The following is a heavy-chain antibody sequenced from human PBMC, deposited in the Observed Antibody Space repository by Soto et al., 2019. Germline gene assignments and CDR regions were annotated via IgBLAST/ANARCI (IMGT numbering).Heavy chain of an antibody. CDR3: ARAAAVGKGFYYTGMDV. CDR2: INTANGDS. D-gene: IGHD1-26*01. CDR1: GYTFRDYA. V-gene: IGHV1-3*04. J-gene: IGHJ6*02. Sequence: GASVKVSCKASGYTFRDYAFHWVRQAPGQGLAWVGWINTANGDSTYSQRFQDRVTISRDTSTSTVYLELKSLNSEDTARYYCARAAAVGKGFYYTGMDVCVQGTTVTVSS.